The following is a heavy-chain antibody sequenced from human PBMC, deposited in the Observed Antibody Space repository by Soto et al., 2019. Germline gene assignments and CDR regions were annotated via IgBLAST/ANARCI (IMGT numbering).Heavy chain of an antibody. D-gene: IGHD2-21*01. Sequence: GGSLRLSCAASGFTFDDYSVHWVRQAPGKGLEWVSGINWKGGSTAYADSVKGRFTISRDNAKNSLYLEMSSLRVDDTAFYYCVKEGMRLIFGHWFDAWGQGTLVTVSS. V-gene: IGHV3-9*01. CDR3: VKEGMRLIFGHWFDA. CDR1: GFTFDDYS. CDR2: INWKGGST. J-gene: IGHJ5*02.